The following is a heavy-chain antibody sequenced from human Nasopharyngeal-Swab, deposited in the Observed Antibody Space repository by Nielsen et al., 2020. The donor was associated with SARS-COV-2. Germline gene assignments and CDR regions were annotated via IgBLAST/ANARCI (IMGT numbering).Heavy chain of an antibody. J-gene: IGHJ4*02. Sequence: WVRQAPGQGLEWMGIINPSGGSTSYAQKFQGRVTMTRGTSTSTVYMELSSLRSEDTAVYYCARGAGATMAGNFDYWGQGTLVTVSS. CDR3: ARGAGATMAGNFDY. D-gene: IGHD5-12*01. V-gene: IGHV1-46*01. CDR2: INPSGGST.